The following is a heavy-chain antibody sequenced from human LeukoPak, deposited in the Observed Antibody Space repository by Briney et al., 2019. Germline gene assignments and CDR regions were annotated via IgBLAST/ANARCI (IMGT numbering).Heavy chain of an antibody. CDR2: ISWNSGSI. CDR3: AKGISPGPNAFDI. Sequence: GGSLRLSCAASGFTFDDYAMHWVQQAPGKGLEWVSGISWNSGSIGYADSVKGRFTISRDNAKNSLYLQMNSLRAEDTALYYCAKGISPGPNAFDIWGQGTMVTVSS. J-gene: IGHJ3*02. CDR1: GFTFDDYA. V-gene: IGHV3-9*01.